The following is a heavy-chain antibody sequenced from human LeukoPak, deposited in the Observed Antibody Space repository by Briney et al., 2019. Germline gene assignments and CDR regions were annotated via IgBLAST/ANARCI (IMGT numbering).Heavy chain of an antibody. CDR2: ISGRGSYI. CDR3: AAYDSSGYVDY. V-gene: IGHV3-21*01. D-gene: IGHD3-22*01. J-gene: IGHJ4*02. Sequence: PGGSLRLSCAASGFTFSDYSMNWVRQAPGKGLEWVSFISGRGSYIYYVESVKGRSTISRDNAKNSVYLEMHRLRAEDTAVYYCAAYDSSGYVDYWGQGILVTVSS. CDR1: GFTFSDYS.